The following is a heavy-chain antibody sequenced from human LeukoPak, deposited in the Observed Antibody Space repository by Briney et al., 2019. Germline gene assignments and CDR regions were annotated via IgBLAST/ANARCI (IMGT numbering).Heavy chain of an antibody. CDR1: GFTVSSNY. Sequence: PGGSLRLSCAASGFTVSSNYMSWVRQAPGKGLEWVSIIYSNGRTYYADSVKGRFTISRDNSKNTLYLQMNSLRGEDTAVYYCARSVVPAARFDYWGQGTLVTVSS. CDR2: IYSNGRT. V-gene: IGHV3-53*01. D-gene: IGHD2-2*01. J-gene: IGHJ4*02. CDR3: ARSVVPAARFDY.